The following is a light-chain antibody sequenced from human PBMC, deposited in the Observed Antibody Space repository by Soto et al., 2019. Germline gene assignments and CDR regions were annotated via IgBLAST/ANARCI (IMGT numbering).Light chain of an antibody. CDR1: QSLLHSNGYNY. V-gene: IGKV2-28*01. J-gene: IGKJ1*01. CDR2: LGS. CDR3: MQALQTPWT. Sequence: DIVMTQSPLSLPVPPGDPASISCRSSQSLLHSNGYNYLDWYLQKPGQSPQLLIYLGSNRASGVPDRFSGSGSGTDFTLKISRVEAEEVGVYYCMQALQTPWTFGQGNKVDIK.